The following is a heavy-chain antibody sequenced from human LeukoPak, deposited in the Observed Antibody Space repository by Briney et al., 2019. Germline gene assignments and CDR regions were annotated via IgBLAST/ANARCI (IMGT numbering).Heavy chain of an antibody. CDR3: ARGTGYSSSWYNY. CDR2: IYHTGST. J-gene: IGHJ4*02. Sequence: SETLSLTCAVSGYSISSGYYWGWIRQPPGKTLEWIGSIYHTGSTYYNPSLKGRVTISVDTSKNQFSLKLSSVTAADTAVYYCARGTGYSSSWYNYWGQGTLVTVSS. CDR1: GYSISSGYY. V-gene: IGHV4-38-2*01. D-gene: IGHD6-13*01.